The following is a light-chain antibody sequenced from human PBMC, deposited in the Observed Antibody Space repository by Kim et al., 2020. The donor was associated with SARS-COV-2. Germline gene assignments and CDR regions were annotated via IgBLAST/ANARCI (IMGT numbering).Light chain of an antibody. CDR3: MQGTHWPFS. CDR1: QSVVYSDGNIY. J-gene: IGKJ3*01. Sequence: PASISCRSSQSVVYSDGNIYLNWVHQRPGQSPRRLIYKVSNRDSGVPDRFSGSGSGTDFTLQINRVEAEDVGVYYCMQGTHWPFSFGPGTKVDIK. CDR2: KVS. V-gene: IGKV2-30*01.